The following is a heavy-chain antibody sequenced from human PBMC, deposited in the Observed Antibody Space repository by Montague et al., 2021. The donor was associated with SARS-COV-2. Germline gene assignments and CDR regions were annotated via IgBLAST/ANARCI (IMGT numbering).Heavy chain of an antibody. CDR2: SNHSGST. D-gene: IGHD4-17*01. CDR3: ARALPVTTFFYSYYGMDV. V-gene: IGHV4-34*01. CDR1: GGSFSGYY. Sequence: SETLSLTCAVYGGSFSGYYWSWSRQPPGKGLEWIGESNHSGSTNHNPSLKSRVTISVDTSKNQFSLELSSVTAADTAVYYCARALPVTTFFYSYYGMDVWGQGTTVTVSS. J-gene: IGHJ6*02.